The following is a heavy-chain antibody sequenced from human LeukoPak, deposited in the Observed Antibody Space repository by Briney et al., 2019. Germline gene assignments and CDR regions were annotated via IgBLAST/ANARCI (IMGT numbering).Heavy chain of an antibody. CDR1: GFTFSGSA. Sequence: TGGSLRLSCAASGFTFSGSAMHWVRQASGKGLEWVGRIRSKANSYATAYAASVKGRFTISRDDSKNTAYLQMNSLKTEDTAVYYCTRQSTYYDFWSGSAAFDIWGQGTMVTVSS. CDR3: TRQSTYYDFWSGSAAFDI. CDR2: IRSKANSYAT. J-gene: IGHJ3*02. V-gene: IGHV3-73*01. D-gene: IGHD3-3*01.